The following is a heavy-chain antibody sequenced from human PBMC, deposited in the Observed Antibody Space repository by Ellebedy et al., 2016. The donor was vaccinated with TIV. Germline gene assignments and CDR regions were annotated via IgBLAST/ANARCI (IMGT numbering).Heavy chain of an antibody. Sequence: GESLKISXAASGFTFNSHVMTWVRQAPGKGLEWLAVISYDASKQYYSDSVKGRFTISRDNAKNVSYLQMHTLRVEDTAVYYCATQRGHGDYELHYLYGMDVWGQGTTVTVS. CDR1: GFTFNSHV. J-gene: IGHJ6*02. D-gene: IGHD4-17*01. CDR3: ATQRGHGDYELHYLYGMDV. V-gene: IGHV3-30*03. CDR2: ISYDASKQ.